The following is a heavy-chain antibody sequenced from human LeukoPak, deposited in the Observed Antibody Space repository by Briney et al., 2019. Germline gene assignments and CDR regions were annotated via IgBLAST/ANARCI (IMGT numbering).Heavy chain of an antibody. Sequence: ASVTVSCTASGGTFSSYAISWVRQAPGQGLEWMGGIIPIFGTANYAQKFQGRVTITADESTSTAYMELSSLRSEDTAVYYCASQWELLGPFDYWGQGTLVTISS. D-gene: IGHD1-26*01. V-gene: IGHV1-69*13. CDR1: GGTFSSYA. J-gene: IGHJ4*02. CDR2: IIPIFGTA. CDR3: ASQWELLGPFDY.